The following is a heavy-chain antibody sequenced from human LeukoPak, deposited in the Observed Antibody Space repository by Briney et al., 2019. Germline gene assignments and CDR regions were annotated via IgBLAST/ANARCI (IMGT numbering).Heavy chain of an antibody. V-gene: IGHV3-48*04. D-gene: IGHD5-12*01. CDR1: GFTFSSYS. CDR2: IGISSGNT. J-gene: IGHJ4*02. CDR3: ARDYRYAFDN. Sequence: GGSLRLSCAASGFTFSSYSMNWVRQAPGKGLEWISYIGISSGNTKYADSVKGRFTISGDNAKSSLYLQMNSLRVEDTAVYYCARDYRYAFDNWGQGTLVTVSS.